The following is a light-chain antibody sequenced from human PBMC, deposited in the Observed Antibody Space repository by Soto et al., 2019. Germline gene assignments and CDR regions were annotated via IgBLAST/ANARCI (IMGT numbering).Light chain of an antibody. J-gene: IGLJ2*01. CDR2: EVS. CDR1: SSDVGGYNY. V-gene: IGLV2-14*01. CDR3: SSYTRSGTLGVL. Sequence: QSALTESASVSGSPGQSITISCTGTSSDVGGYNYVSWYQQHPGKAPKLIIYEVSNRPSGVSNRFSGSKSGNTASLTISGLQAEDEAAYYCSSYTRSGTLGVLFGGGTQLTVL.